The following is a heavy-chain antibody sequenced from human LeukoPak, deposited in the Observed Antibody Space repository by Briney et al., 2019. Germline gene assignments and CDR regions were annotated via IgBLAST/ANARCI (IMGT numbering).Heavy chain of an antibody. D-gene: IGHD3-22*01. CDR1: GGSISSYY. CDR2: IYYSGST. Sequence: SETLSLTCTVSGGSISSYYWSWIRQPPGKGLEGIGYIYYSGSTNYNPSLKRRVTISVDTSKNQFSLKLSSVTAADTAVYYCARRRTYYYDSSGYPNDAFDIWGQGTMVTVSS. J-gene: IGHJ3*02. V-gene: IGHV4-59*08. CDR3: ARRRTYYYDSSGYPNDAFDI.